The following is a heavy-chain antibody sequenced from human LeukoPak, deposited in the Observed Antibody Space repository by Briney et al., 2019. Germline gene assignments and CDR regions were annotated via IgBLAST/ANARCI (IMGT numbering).Heavy chain of an antibody. V-gene: IGHV3-53*01. CDR2: IYSGGST. CDR3: ARGSGSYYDPFDY. D-gene: IGHD1-26*01. CDR1: GFTVSSNY. J-gene: IGHJ4*02. Sequence: PGGSLRLSCAASGFTVSSNYMSWVRQAPGKGLEWVSVIYSGGSTYYADSVKGRFTISRDNSKNTLYLQMNSLRAGDTAVYYCARGSGSYYDPFDYWGQGTLVTVSS.